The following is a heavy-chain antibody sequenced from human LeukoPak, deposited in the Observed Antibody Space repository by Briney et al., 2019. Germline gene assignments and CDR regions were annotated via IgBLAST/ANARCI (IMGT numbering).Heavy chain of an antibody. CDR1: GFTFSSYG. CDR2: ISYDGSNK. V-gene: IGHV3-30*18. D-gene: IGHD1-26*01. Sequence: HTGGSLRLSCAASGFTFSSYGMHWVRQAPGKGLEGVAVISYDGSNKYYADSVKGRFTISRDNSKNTLYLQMNSLRAEDTAVYYCANGAFDYWGQGTLVTVSS. CDR3: ANGAFDY. J-gene: IGHJ4*02.